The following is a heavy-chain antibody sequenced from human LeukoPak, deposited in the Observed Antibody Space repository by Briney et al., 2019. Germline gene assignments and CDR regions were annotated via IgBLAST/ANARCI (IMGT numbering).Heavy chain of an antibody. Sequence: GGSLRLSCAASGFTFSSSEMNWVRQAPGKGLEWVSYISSSGSTIYYADSVKGRFTISRDNAKNSLYLQMNSLRAEDTAVYYCAKDGPRYQPPLYGDNWFDPWGQGTLVTVSS. D-gene: IGHD2-2*01. J-gene: IGHJ5*02. V-gene: IGHV3-48*03. CDR3: AKDGPRYQPPLYGDNWFDP. CDR1: GFTFSSSE. CDR2: ISSSGSTI.